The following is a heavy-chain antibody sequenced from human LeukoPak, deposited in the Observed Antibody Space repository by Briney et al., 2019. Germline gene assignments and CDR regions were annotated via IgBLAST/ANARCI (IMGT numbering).Heavy chain of an antibody. CDR2: ISDSGGNT. D-gene: IGHD6-6*01. Sequence: GGSLRLSCAASGFTFNSHAMRWVRQAPWERLQWVSGISDSGGNTYYADSVRGRFTISRDNSKNALYLQMNSLRAEDTAVYYCARHRSSWLIDYWGQGTLVTVSS. V-gene: IGHV3-23*01. CDR3: ARHRSSWLIDY. J-gene: IGHJ4*02. CDR1: GFTFNSHA.